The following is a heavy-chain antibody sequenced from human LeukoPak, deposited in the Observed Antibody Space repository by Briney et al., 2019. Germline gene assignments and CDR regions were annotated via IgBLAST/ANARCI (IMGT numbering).Heavy chain of an antibody. CDR2: INHSGST. CDR3: ARVRLVVRGVIPPTNWFDP. V-gene: IGHV4-34*01. J-gene: IGHJ5*02. Sequence: PSETLSLTCAVYGGSFSGYYWSWTRQPPGKGLEWIGEINHSGSTNYNPSLKSRVTISVDTSKNQFSLKLSSVTAADTAVYYCARVRLVVRGVIPPTNWFDPWGQGTLVTVSS. D-gene: IGHD3-10*01. CDR1: GGSFSGYY.